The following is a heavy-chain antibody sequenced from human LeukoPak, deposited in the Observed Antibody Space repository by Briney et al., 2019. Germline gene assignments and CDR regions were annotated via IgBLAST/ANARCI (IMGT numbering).Heavy chain of an antibody. Sequence: GASVKVSCKASGYTFTGYYMHWVRQAPGQGLEWMGWINPNSGGTNYAQKFQGWVTMTRDTSISTAYMELSRLRSDDTAVYYCAREGYCSGGNCYDVNWFDPWGQGTLVTVSS. J-gene: IGHJ5*02. D-gene: IGHD2-15*01. CDR3: AREGYCSGGNCYDVNWFDP. V-gene: IGHV1-2*04. CDR2: INPNSGGT. CDR1: GYTFTGYY.